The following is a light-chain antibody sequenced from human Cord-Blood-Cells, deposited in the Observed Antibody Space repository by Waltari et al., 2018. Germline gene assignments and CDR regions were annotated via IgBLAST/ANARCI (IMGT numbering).Light chain of an antibody. J-gene: IGLJ3*02. CDR1: SGHSRYA. CDR3: QTWGTGV. CDR2: LNSDGSH. V-gene: IGLV4-69*01. Sequence: QLVLTQSPSASASLGASVKLTCTLSSGHSRYAIAWQQQQPEKGPRYLMRLNSDGSHSKGDGLPDRFSGSSSGAERYLTISSLQSEDEADYYCQTWGTGVFGGGTKLTVL.